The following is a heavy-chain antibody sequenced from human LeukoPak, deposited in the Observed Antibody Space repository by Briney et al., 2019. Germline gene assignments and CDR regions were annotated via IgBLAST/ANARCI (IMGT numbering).Heavy chain of an antibody. CDR2: ISSSGSTI. D-gene: IGHD3-22*01. J-gene: IGHJ4*02. V-gene: IGHV3-11*01. CDR3: ARALTYYYDSSGSGGY. CDR1: GFTFSDYC. Sequence: GGSLRLSCAVSGFTFSDYCMSWIRQAPGKGLEWVSYISSSGSTIYYADSVKGRFTISRDNAKNSLYLQMNSLRAEDTAVYYCARALTYYYDSSGSGGYWGQGTLVTVSS.